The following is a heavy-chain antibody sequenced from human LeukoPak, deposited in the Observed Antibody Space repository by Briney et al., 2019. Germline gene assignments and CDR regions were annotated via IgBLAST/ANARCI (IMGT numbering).Heavy chain of an antibody. CDR1: GFTFSSYG. Sequence: PGRSLRLSCAASGFTFSSYGMHWVRQAPGKGPEWVAVIWYDGSNKYYADSVKGRFTISRDNSKNTLYLQMNSLRAEDTAVYYCAKDGAKWLDPLYYYMDVWGKGTTVTVSS. J-gene: IGHJ6*03. D-gene: IGHD6-19*01. CDR2: IWYDGSNK. CDR3: AKDGAKWLDPLYYYMDV. V-gene: IGHV3-33*06.